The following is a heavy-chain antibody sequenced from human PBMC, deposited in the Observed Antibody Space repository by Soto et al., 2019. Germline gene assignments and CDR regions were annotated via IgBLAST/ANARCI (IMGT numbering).Heavy chain of an antibody. D-gene: IGHD5-18*01. Sequence: QVQLVQSGAEVKKPGASVKVSCKASGYTSTTYGISWVRQAPGQGLEWMGWISGYNGNTNYAQDVQGRVTMTTDTSTTTAYMELMSLRSDDTAVYYCARDNEGGYSAASPFDYWGQGTMVTVSS. CDR1: GYTSTTYG. CDR2: ISGYNGNT. CDR3: ARDNEGGYSAASPFDY. J-gene: IGHJ4*02. V-gene: IGHV1-18*01.